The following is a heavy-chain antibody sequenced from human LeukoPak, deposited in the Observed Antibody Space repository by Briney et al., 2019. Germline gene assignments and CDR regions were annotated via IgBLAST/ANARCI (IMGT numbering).Heavy chain of an antibody. CDR2: INPNSGGT. D-gene: IGHD5-24*01. CDR1: GYTFTGYY. CDR3: ARESRDGYSDAFDI. J-gene: IGHJ3*02. V-gene: IGHV1-2*02. Sequence: SVKVSCXASGYTFTGYYMHWVRQARGQGLEWMGWINPNSGGTNYAQKFQGRVTMTRDTSISTAYMELSRLRSDDTAVYYCARESRDGYSDAFDIWGQGTMVTVSS.